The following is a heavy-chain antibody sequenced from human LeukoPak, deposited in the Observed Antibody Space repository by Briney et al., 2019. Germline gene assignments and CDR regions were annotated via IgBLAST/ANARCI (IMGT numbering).Heavy chain of an antibody. CDR3: AKWGDYDILTGYYVSDF. J-gene: IGHJ4*02. V-gene: IGHV3-23*01. D-gene: IGHD3-9*01. Sequence: GGSLRLSCAASGVIFRNYAMSWGRQAPGKGLEWVSAITGSGDTTYYADSVKGRFTISRDNSKNTLYVEMNTLRAEDTAIYYCAKWGDYDILTGYYVSDFWGQGTLVTVSS. CDR2: ITGSGDTT. CDR1: GVIFRNYA.